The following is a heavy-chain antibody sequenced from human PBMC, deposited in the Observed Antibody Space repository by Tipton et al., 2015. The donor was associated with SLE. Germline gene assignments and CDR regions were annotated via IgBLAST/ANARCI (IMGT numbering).Heavy chain of an antibody. CDR1: GGSISSYY. Sequence: TLSLTCTVSGGSISSYYWSWIRQPPGKGLEWIGYIYYSGSTNYNPSLKSRVTISVDTSKNQFSLKLSSVTAADTAVYYCARERGNYDFWSGPHYFDSWGQGTLVTVSS. V-gene: IGHV4-59*01. CDR3: ARERGNYDFWSGPHYFDS. CDR2: IYYSGST. J-gene: IGHJ4*02. D-gene: IGHD3-3*01.